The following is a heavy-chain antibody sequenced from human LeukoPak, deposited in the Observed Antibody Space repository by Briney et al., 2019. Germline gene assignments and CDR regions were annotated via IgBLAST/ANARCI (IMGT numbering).Heavy chain of an antibody. CDR1: GFTFDDYA. Sequence: GRSLRLSCAASGFTFDDYAMHWVRQAPGKGLEWVSGISWNSGSIGYADSVKGRFTISRDNAKNLVYLEMNSLRAEDTAVYYCARGRVGAASFDIWGQGTMVTVSS. CDR3: ARGRVGAASFDI. V-gene: IGHV3-9*01. D-gene: IGHD1-26*01. J-gene: IGHJ3*02. CDR2: ISWNSGSI.